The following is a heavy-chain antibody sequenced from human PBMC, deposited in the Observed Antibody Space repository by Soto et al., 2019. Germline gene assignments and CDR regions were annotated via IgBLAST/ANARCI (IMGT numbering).Heavy chain of an antibody. CDR1: GGSISSSSYY. Sequence: SETLSLTCTVSGGSISSSSYYWGWIRQPPGKGLEWIGSIYYSGSTYYNPSLKSRVTISVDTSKNQFSLKLSSVTAADTAVYYCARQGSSGRVVYYGMDVWGQGTTVTVSS. D-gene: IGHD2-21*01. V-gene: IGHV4-39*01. CDR2: IYYSGST. CDR3: ARQGSSGRVVYYGMDV. J-gene: IGHJ6*02.